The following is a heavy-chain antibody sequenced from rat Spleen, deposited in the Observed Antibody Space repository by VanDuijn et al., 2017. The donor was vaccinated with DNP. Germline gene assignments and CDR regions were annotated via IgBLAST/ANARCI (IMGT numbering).Heavy chain of an antibody. D-gene: IGHD1-7*01. V-gene: IGHV3-1*01. CDR2: ISYSGRT. J-gene: IGHJ2*01. Sequence: EVQLQGSGPGLVKPSQSLSLTCSVTGYSITSNYWGWIRQFPGNKMEYIGHISYSGRTDYNPSLKSRISITRDTSRNHFFLHLISVTTEDTATYYCARWTRYFDYWGQGVMVTVSS. CDR1: GYSITSNY. CDR3: ARWTRYFDY.